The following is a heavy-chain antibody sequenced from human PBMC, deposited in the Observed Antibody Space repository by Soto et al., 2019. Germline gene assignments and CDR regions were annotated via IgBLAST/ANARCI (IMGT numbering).Heavy chain of an antibody. V-gene: IGHV3-21*01. CDR2: ISHSGSYI. J-gene: IGHJ3*02. CDR3: ASPRDYCVTTSNCFIAFDI. D-gene: IGHD4-17*01. CDR1: GFSFGDYI. Sequence: AQLVESGGSLVKPGGSLRLSCAASGFSFGDYIMNWVRQAPGRGLEWVASISHSGSYIFYADSVKGLFTISRDNSRDSLYLQMNSLRVEDTAIYYCASPRDYCVTTSNCFIAFDIWGQGTRVTVSS.